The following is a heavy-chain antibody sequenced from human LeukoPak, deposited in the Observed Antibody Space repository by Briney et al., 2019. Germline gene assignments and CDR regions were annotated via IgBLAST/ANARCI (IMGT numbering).Heavy chain of an antibody. CDR2: INHSGST. J-gene: IGHJ4*02. D-gene: IGHD3-22*01. CDR1: GGSFSGYY. V-gene: IGHV4-34*01. CDR3: ARGHTDYYDSSGYSTYYFDY. Sequence: SETLSLTCAVYGGSFSGYYWSWIRQPPGKGLEWIGEINHSGSTNYNPSLKSRVTISVDTSKNQFPLKLSSVTAADTAVYYCARGHTDYYDSSGYSTYYFDYWGQETLVTVSS.